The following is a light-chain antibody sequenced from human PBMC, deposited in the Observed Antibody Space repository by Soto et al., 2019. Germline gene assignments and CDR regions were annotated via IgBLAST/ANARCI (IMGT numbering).Light chain of an antibody. V-gene: IGKV1-9*01. CDR1: QGTSSY. Sequence: DIQMTQSPSTLSGSVGDRVTITCRASQGTSSYLDWFQQKPGRAPKLLIYGASTLQSGVPARFSGSGSGTDFTLTISNLQPEDFATYYCQQLNAYPLTFGQGTRLEIK. CDR2: GAS. J-gene: IGKJ5*01. CDR3: QQLNAYPLT.